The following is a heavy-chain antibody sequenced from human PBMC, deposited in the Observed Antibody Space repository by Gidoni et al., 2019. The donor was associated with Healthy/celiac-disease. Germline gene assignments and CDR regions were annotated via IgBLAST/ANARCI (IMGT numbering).Heavy chain of an antibody. J-gene: IGHJ6*02. D-gene: IGHD3-9*01. CDR2: IRSKAYGGTT. V-gene: IGHV3-49*04. CDR1: GFTFGDYA. CDR3: TRAYDILTGYPPRRGYYGMDV. Sequence: EVQLVESGGGLVQPGRSLRLSCTASGFTFGDYAMSWVRQAPGKGLEWVGFIRSKAYGGTTEYAASVKGRFTISRDDSKSIAYLQMNSLKTEDTAVYYCTRAYDILTGYPPRRGYYGMDVWGQGTTVTVSS.